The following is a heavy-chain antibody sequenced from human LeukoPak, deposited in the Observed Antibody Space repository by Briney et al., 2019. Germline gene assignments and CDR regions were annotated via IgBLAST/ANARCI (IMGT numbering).Heavy chain of an antibody. CDR3: ANRSPPGETGYFDY. Sequence: SETLSLTCTVSGGSFSSGGHYWTWIRQLPGKGLEWIGYIFYSGSTYYNPSLKSRVTISVDTSKNQFSLKLNSVTAADMAVYSCANRSPPGETGYFDYWGQGTLVIVSS. D-gene: IGHD2-21*01. CDR2: IFYSGST. CDR1: GGSFSSGGHY. J-gene: IGHJ4*02. V-gene: IGHV4-31*03.